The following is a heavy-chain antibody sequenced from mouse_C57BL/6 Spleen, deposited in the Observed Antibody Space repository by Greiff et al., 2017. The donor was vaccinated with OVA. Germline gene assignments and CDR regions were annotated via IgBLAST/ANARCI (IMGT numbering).Heavy chain of an antibody. CDR2: ISDGGSYT. D-gene: IGHD1-1*01. J-gene: IGHJ2*01. V-gene: IGHV5-4*01. Sequence: VKLVESGGGLVKPGGSLKLSCAASGFTFSSYAMSWVRQTPEKRLEWVATISDGGSYTYYPDNVKGRFTISRDNAKNNLYLQMSHLKSEDTAMYYCARDYGSSHGFFDYWGQGTTLTVSS. CDR3: ARDYGSSHGFFDY. CDR1: GFTFSSYA.